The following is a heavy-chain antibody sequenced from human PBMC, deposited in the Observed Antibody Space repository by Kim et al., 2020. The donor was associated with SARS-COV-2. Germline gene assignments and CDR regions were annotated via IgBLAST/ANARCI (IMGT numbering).Heavy chain of an antibody. CDR1: GGSFSTYY. V-gene: IGHV4-34*01. Sequence: SETLSLTCAVYGGSFSTYYWSWIRQPPGKGLEWIGEINHSGSTNYNPSLKSRVTISVDTSKNQFSLKLSSVTAADTAVYYCARGLSGPKLEPPLSGYYYMDVWGKGTTGTVSS. CDR2: INHSGST. CDR3: ARGLSGPKLEPPLSGYYYMDV. D-gene: IGHD1-1*01. J-gene: IGHJ6*03.